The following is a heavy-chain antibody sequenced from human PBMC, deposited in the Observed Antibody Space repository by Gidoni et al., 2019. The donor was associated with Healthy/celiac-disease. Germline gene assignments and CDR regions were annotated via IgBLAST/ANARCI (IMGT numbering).Heavy chain of an antibody. D-gene: IGHD3-10*01. Sequence: EVQLLESGGGLVQPGGSLRLSCAASGFTFSSYAMSWVRQAPDSVKGRFTSSRDNSKNTLYLQMNSLRAEDTAVYYCAKHPYGSGSFPFDYWGQGTLVTVSS. CDR3: AKHPYGSGSFPFDY. J-gene: IGHJ4*02. V-gene: IGHV3-23*01. CDR1: GFTFSSYA.